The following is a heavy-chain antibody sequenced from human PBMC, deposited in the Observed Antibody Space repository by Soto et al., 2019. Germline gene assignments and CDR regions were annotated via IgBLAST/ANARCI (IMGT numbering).Heavy chain of an antibody. J-gene: IGHJ4*02. CDR2: IYSGGST. CDR3: ATEYGSGHSFFDY. V-gene: IGHV3-66*01. Sequence: PGGSLRLSGAASGFTVSSNYMSWVRQAPGKGLDWVSVIYSGGSTYYADSVRGRFTISRDNSKNTLYLQMNSLRAEDAAVYYCATEYGSGHSFFDYWGQRTLVTVSS. CDR1: GFTVSSNY. D-gene: IGHD3-10*01.